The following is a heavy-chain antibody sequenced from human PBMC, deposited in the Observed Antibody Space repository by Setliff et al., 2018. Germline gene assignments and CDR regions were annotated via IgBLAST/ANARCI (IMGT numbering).Heavy chain of an antibody. CDR3: ARSHHLVLTNWFDA. CDR1: GDSITRSGYY. J-gene: IGHJ5*02. CDR2: MHYIGSY. D-gene: IGHD1-26*01. V-gene: IGHV4-39*07. Sequence: SETLSLTCSVSGDSITRSGYYWGWVRQSPGKRLEWIGSMHYIGSYDYNPSLKSRVTISLDTSKNQFSLKLTSVTAADTAVYYCARSHHLVLTNWFDAWGQGIRVTVSS.